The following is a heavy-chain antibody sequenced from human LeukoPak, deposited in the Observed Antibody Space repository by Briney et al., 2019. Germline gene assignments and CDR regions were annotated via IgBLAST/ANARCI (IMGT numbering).Heavy chain of an antibody. Sequence: GGSVRLSYAASGFAFSDFSMNWVRQAAGRGLEWVANTRGSGSGMGSVNYYAVSVKGRFTISRDDAKNSLYLQMNSLIAEDTAFYYCARDDNWGFDYWGQGALVTVSS. CDR2: TRGSGSGM. V-gene: IGHV3-21*05. J-gene: IGHJ4*02. CDR3: ARDDNWGFDY. CDR1: GFAFSDFS. D-gene: IGHD7-27*01.